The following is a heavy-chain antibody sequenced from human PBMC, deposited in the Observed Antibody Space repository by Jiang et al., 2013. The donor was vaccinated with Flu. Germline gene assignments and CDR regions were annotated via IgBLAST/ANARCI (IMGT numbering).Heavy chain of an antibody. CDR1: GGSISSSAYY. V-gene: IGHV4-39*01. Sequence: GPGLVKPSETLSLTCSVSGGSISSSAYYWGWIRQPPGKGLEWIGSIYYSGSTYYNPSLKSRVTKSVDTSNNQFSLRLSSVTAADTAVYYCARLRVQNQYCIIISCYYFDYWGQGTLVTVSS. J-gene: IGHJ4*02. D-gene: IGHD3-16*01. CDR2: IYYSGST. CDR3: ARLRVQNQYCIIISCYYFDY.